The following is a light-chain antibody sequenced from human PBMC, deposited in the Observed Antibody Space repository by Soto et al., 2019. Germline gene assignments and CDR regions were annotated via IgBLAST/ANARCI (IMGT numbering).Light chain of an antibody. J-gene: IGLJ3*02. V-gene: IGLV2-14*01. CDR3: NSYTGSSAWV. CDR1: SSDVGSYNY. CDR2: EVS. Sequence: QSALTQPASVSGSPGQSITISCTGTSSDVGSYNYVSWYQQHPGKAPKLMIYEVSNRPSGVSNRFSGSKSGNTASLTISGLQAEDEADYYCNSYTGSSAWVFGGGTKLTV.